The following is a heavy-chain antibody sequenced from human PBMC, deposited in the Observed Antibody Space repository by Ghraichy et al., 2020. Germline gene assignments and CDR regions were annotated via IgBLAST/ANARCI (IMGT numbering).Heavy chain of an antibody. Sequence: SVKVSCKASGGTFSSYAISWVRQAPGQGLEWMGGIIPIFGTANYAQKFQGRVTITADESTSTAYMELSSLRSEDTAVYYCARVPRGYSYGPSHDAFDIWGQGTMVTVSS. J-gene: IGHJ3*02. D-gene: IGHD5-18*01. CDR3: ARVPRGYSYGPSHDAFDI. CDR2: IIPIFGTA. CDR1: GGTFSSYA. V-gene: IGHV1-69*13.